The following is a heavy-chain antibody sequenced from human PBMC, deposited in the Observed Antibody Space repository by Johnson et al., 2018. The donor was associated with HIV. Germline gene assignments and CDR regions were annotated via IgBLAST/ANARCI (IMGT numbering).Heavy chain of an antibody. D-gene: IGHD3-3*01. CDR3: AGWQCFGGPLPVAFDI. J-gene: IGHJ3*02. Sequence: QVQLVESGGGVVQPGRSLRLSCAASGFTFSSYGMHWVRQAPGKGLEWVAVIWYDGSNKYYADSLKGRFTISRDNSTTTLSLQMNSLRAEDTSVYYCAGWQCFGGPLPVAFDIWGLGTMVTVSS. CDR1: GFTFSSYG. V-gene: IGHV3-33*01. CDR2: IWYDGSNK.